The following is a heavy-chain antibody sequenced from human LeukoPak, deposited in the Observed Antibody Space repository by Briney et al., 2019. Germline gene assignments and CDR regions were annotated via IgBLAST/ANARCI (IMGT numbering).Heavy chain of an antibody. D-gene: IGHD3-10*01. Sequence: PSETLSLTCTVSGGSISSYYWSWIRQPPGKGLEWIGYIYYSGSTNYNPSLKSRVTISVDTSKNQFPLKLSSVTAADTAVYYCARGARRARRAFDIWGQGTMVTVSS. V-gene: IGHV4-59*01. CDR1: GGSISSYY. J-gene: IGHJ3*02. CDR3: ARGARRARRAFDI. CDR2: IYYSGST.